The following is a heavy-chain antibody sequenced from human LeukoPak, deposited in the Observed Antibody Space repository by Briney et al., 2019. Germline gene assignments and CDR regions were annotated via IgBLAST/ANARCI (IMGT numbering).Heavy chain of an antibody. CDR2: FTHHGRT. Sequence: SETLSLTCAVYGGSLSGYYWSWIRQPPGKGLEWIGEFTHHGRTNYNPSLKSRVTMSVDTSKNQFSLKLSSVTAADTAVYYCAIIYGDYSDFDYWGQGILATVSS. CDR3: AIIYGDYSDFDY. CDR1: GGSLSGYY. D-gene: IGHD4-17*01. J-gene: IGHJ4*02. V-gene: IGHV4-34*01.